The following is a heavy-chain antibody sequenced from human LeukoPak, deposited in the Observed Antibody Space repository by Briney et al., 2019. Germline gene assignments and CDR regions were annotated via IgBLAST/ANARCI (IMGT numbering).Heavy chain of an antibody. Sequence: SVKVSCKASGGTFSSYAISWVRQAPGQGLEWMGGIIPIFGTANYAQKSQGRVTITADESTSTAYMELSSLRSEDTAVYYCARIYCSSTSCPNHYYYYYGMDVWGQGTTVTVSS. J-gene: IGHJ6*02. CDR3: ARIYCSSTSCPNHYYYYYGMDV. V-gene: IGHV1-69*13. D-gene: IGHD2-2*01. CDR2: IIPIFGTA. CDR1: GGTFSSYA.